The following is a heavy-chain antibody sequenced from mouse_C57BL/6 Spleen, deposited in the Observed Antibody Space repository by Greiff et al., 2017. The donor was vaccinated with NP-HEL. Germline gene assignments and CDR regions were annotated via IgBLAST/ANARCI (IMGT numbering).Heavy chain of an antibody. CDR2: INPNNGGT. V-gene: IGHV1-26*01. CDR3: AISLYYYGSSYYFDY. CDR1: GYTFTDYY. J-gene: IGHJ2*01. D-gene: IGHD1-1*01. Sequence: VQLQQSGPELVKPGASVKISCKASGYTFTDYYMNWVKQSHGKSLEWIGDINPNNGGTSYNQKFKGKATLTVDKSSSTAYMELRSLTSEVSAVYYCAISLYYYGSSYYFDYWGQGTTLTVSS.